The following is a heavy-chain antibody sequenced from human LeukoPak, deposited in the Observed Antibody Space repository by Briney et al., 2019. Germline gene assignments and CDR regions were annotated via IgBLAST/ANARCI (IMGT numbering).Heavy chain of an antibody. D-gene: IGHD6-13*01. CDR3: ARLPLAAAGRGYYYYYGMDV. J-gene: IGHJ6*02. V-gene: IGHV4-59*08. CDR2: IYYSGST. CDR1: GGSISNYY. Sequence: SETLSLTCTVSGGSISNYYWSWIRQPPGKGLEWIGYIYYSGSTNYNPSLKSRVTISVDTSKNQFSLKLSSVTAADTAVYYCARLPLAAAGRGYYYYYGMDVWGQGTTVTVSS.